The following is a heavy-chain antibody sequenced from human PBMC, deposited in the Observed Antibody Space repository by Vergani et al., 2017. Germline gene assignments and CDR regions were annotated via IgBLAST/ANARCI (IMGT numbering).Heavy chain of an antibody. D-gene: IGHD1-26*01. V-gene: IGHV3-30*04. CDR1: GFTFSSYA. J-gene: IGHJ6*03. Sequence: QVQLVESGGGLVKPGGSLRLSCAASGFTFSSYAMHWVRQAPGKGLEWVAVISYDGSNKYYADSVKGRFTISRDNSKNTLYLQMNSLRAEDTAVYYCARDFKELTEYLYYYYYMDVWGKGTTVTVSS. CDR3: ARDFKELTEYLYYYYYMDV. CDR2: ISYDGSNK.